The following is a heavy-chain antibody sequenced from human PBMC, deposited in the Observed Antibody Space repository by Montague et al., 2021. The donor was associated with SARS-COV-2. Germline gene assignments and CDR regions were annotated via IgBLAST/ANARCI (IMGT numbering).Heavy chain of an antibody. CDR3: AREWGSYSGRFDY. CDR1: GDSITSGSYY. J-gene: IGHJ4*02. D-gene: IGHD1-26*01. CDR2: SYTSGSI. V-gene: IGHV4-61*02. Sequence: TLSLTCTVSGDSITSGSYYWNWVRQPAGKGLEWVGRSYTSGSIDYNPSLKSRLTISVDTSKNQFSLKLSSVTAADTAVYFCAREWGSYSGRFDYWGQGALATVSS.